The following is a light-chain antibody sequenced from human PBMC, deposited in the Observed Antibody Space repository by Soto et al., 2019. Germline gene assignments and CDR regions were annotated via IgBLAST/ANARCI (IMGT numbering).Light chain of an antibody. J-gene: IGKJ4*01. CDR2: DAS. CDR3: QQYNSWPLT. CDR1: QSVSNT. Sequence: EIVMTQSPVTLSVSPGERATLSCRASQSVSNTLAWYQQKPGQAPRLLIYDASTRATGVPARFSGSWSGTEFTLTISSLQSEDFAVYYCQQYNSWPLTFGGGTKVEIK. V-gene: IGKV3-15*01.